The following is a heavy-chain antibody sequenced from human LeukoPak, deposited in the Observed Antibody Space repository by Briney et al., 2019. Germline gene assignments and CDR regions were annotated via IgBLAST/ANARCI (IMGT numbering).Heavy chain of an antibody. CDR2: VYYSGST. CDR3: ASHLYDILTGYAYSFDS. J-gene: IGHJ4*02. D-gene: IGHD3-9*01. CDR1: GGSISNNSYF. V-gene: IGHV4-39*01. Sequence: SETLSLTCTVSGGSISNNSYFWGWIRQSPGKGLEWIVSVYYSGSTFYNQSLRSRVSTFVDTSENQFFLRLNSVTAADTAVDYCASHLYDILTGYAYSFDSWGQGTLVTVSS.